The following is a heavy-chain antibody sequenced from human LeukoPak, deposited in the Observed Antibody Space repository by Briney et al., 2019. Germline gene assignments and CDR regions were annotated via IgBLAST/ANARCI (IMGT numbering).Heavy chain of an antibody. CDR3: ARDRYYGSGSYYELAN. CDR2: INPSGGST. CDR1: GYTFTNYY. D-gene: IGHD3-10*01. J-gene: IGHJ4*02. V-gene: IGHV1-46*01. Sequence: ASVKVSCKASGYTFTNYYIHWVRQAPGQGLEWMGIINPSGGSTTYAQKFQGRVTMTRDTSTSTVYMELSSLRSEDTAVYYCARDRYYGSGSYYELANWGQGTLVTVSS.